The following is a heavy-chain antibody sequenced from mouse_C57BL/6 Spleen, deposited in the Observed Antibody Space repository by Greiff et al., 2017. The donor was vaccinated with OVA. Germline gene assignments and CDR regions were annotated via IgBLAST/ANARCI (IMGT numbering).Heavy chain of an antibody. CDR2: ILPGSGST. CDR1: GYTFTGYW. J-gene: IGHJ4*01. CDR3: ARRGSYGSSLYYAMDY. V-gene: IGHV1-9*01. D-gene: IGHD1-1*01. Sequence: QQSGAELMKPGASVKLSCKATGYTFTGYWIEWVKQRPGHGLEWIGEILPGSGSTNYNEKFKGKATFTADTSSNTAYMQLSSLTTEDSAIYYCARRGSYGSSLYYAMDYWGQGTSVTVSS.